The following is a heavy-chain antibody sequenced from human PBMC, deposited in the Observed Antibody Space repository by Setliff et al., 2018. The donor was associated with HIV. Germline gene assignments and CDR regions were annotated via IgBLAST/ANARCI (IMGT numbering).Heavy chain of an antibody. Sequence: ASVKVSCKASGYTFTDYFIHWVRQAPGQGLEWMGGITPIFGTTKYALKFQGRLTLTTDTSTNTAHMELRSLKADDTAVYYCTRGAYPSLSSSWYRLDYYYYLEVWGTGTTVTVSS. J-gene: IGHJ6*03. CDR2: ITPIFGTT. D-gene: IGHD2-2*01. CDR1: GYTFTDYF. CDR3: TRGAYPSLSSSWYRLDYYYYLEV. V-gene: IGHV1-18*04.